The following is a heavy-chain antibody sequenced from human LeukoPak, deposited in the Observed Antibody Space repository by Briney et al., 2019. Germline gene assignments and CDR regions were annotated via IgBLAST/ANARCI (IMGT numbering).Heavy chain of an antibody. V-gene: IGHV1-69*06. CDR3: ARARKVVYDNYFDY. CDR2: IIPIFGTA. CDR1: GGTFSSYA. D-gene: IGHD5/OR15-5a*01. J-gene: IGHJ4*02. Sequence: SVKVSCKASGGTFSSYAISWVRQAPGQGLEWMGGIIPIFGTANYAQKFQGRVTITADKSTSTAYMELSSLRSEDTAVYYCARARKVVYDNYFDYWGQGTLVTVSS.